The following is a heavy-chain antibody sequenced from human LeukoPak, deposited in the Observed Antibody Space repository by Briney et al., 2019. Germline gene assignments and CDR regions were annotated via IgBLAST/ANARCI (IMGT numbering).Heavy chain of an antibody. V-gene: IGHV4-4*08. Sequence: KPSETLSLTCTVSGASINDYYWTWIRQPPGEGLEWIGNIFRRGSTNYNPSLKSRVTISVDTSKNQLSLKLSSVTAADTAVYYCASARTSSRSWFTFDYWGQGILVTVSS. CDR2: IFRRGST. J-gene: IGHJ4*02. D-gene: IGHD6-13*01. CDR3: ASARTSSRSWFTFDY. CDR1: GASINDYY.